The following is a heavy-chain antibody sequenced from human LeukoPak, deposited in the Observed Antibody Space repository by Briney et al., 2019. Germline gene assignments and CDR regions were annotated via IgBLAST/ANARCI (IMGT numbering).Heavy chain of an antibody. J-gene: IGHJ4*02. Sequence: GGSLRLSCAASGFTVSSNYMSWVRQAPGKGLEWVSVIYSGGSTYYADSVKGRFTISRDNSKNTLYLQMNSLRAEDTAVYYCAGERKPSAGALSGSYSNWGQGTLVTVSS. CDR1: GFTVSSNY. CDR3: AGERKPSAGALSGSYSN. V-gene: IGHV3-66*02. CDR2: IYSGGST. D-gene: IGHD1-26*01.